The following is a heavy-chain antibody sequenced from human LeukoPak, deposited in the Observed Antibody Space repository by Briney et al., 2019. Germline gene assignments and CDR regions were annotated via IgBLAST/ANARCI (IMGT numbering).Heavy chain of an antibody. CDR1: GSSISNYY. Sequence: SETLSLTCTVSGSSISNYYWSWIRQPPGKGLEWIAYIYYSGSTNYNPSLKSRVTISVDTSKNQFSLKLSSVTAADTAVYYCARHGDKVTYGGSYPMDSWGQETLVTVSS. J-gene: IGHJ4*02. CDR3: ARHGDKVTYGGSYPMDS. CDR2: IYYSGST. V-gene: IGHV4-59*08. D-gene: IGHD1-26*01.